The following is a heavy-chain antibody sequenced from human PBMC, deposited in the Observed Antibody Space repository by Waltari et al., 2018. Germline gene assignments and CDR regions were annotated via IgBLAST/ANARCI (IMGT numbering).Heavy chain of an antibody. CDR1: GYSISSGYY. V-gene: IGHV4-38-2*01. CDR2: IYHSGST. J-gene: IGHJ4*02. D-gene: IGHD3-3*01. CDR3: ARGIYDFWSGYYDY. Sequence: QVQLQESGPGLVKLSETLSLTCAVSGYSISSGYYWGWIRQPPGKGLEWIGSIYHSGSTYYNPYLKSRVTISVDTSKNQFSLKLSSVTAADTAVYYCARGIYDFWSGYYDYWGQGTLVTVSS.